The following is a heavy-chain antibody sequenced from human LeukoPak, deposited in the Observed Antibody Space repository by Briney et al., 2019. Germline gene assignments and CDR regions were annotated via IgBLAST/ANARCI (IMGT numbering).Heavy chain of an antibody. J-gene: IGHJ4*02. V-gene: IGHV4-39*07. D-gene: IGHD6-19*01. Sequence: SETLSLTCTVSGGSISSSNYYWGWIRQPPGKGLEWIGSIYYSGSTYYNPSLKSRVTISVDTSKNQFSLKLSSVTAADTAVYYCARGSRQWPDYWGQGTLVTVSS. CDR1: GGSISSSNYY. CDR3: ARGSRQWPDY. CDR2: IYYSGST.